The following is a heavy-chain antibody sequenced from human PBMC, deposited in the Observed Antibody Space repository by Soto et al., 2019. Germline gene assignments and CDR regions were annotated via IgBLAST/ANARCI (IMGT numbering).Heavy chain of an antibody. J-gene: IGHJ4*02. CDR2: IIPIFGTA. D-gene: IGHD1-26*01. Sequence: QVQLVQSGAEVKKPGSSVKVSCKASGGTFSSYAISWVRQAPGQGLEWMGGIIPIFGTANYAQKFQGRVQITAAESTSTAYMELSSLRSEDTAVYYCARGRWGPVGYYFDYWGQGTLVTVSS. V-gene: IGHV1-69*01. CDR1: GGTFSSYA. CDR3: ARGRWGPVGYYFDY.